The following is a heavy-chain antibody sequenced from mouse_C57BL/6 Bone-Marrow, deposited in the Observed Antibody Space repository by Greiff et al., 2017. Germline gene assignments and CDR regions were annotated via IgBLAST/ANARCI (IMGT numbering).Heavy chain of an antibody. CDR2: IYPRDGST. CDR3: ARLVFDGRSGDWFCHF. Sequence: QVQLQQSGPELVKPGASVKLSCKASGYTFTSYDINWVKQRPGQGLEWIGWIYPRDGSTKYNEKFKGKATLSVDTSSSTAYMERHSLASEDSAVYFCARLVFDGRSGDWFCHFWGTGTTVTVSS. V-gene: IGHV1-85*01. D-gene: IGHD1-1*01. J-gene: IGHJ1*03. CDR1: GYTFTSYD.